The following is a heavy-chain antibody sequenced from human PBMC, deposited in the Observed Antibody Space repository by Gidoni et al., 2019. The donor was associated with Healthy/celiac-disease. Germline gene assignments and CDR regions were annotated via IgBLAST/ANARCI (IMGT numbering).Heavy chain of an antibody. CDR1: GFTFSSYS. CDR2: ISSSSSYI. V-gene: IGHV3-21*01. J-gene: IGHJ6*02. D-gene: IGHD6-13*01. Sequence: EVQLEESGGGLVKPGGSLRLSGATSGFTFSSYSMNWVRRAPGKGLEWVSSISSSSSYIDYADSVKGRFTISSDNAKNSLYLQMNSLRAEDTALYYCARDRVASSSWSREDPYYYYGMYGWGQGTTVTVSS. CDR3: ARDRVASSSWSREDPYYYYGMYG.